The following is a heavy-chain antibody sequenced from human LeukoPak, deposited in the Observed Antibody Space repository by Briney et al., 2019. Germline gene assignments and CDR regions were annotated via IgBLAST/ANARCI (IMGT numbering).Heavy chain of an antibody. D-gene: IGHD2-15*01. J-gene: IGHJ4*02. CDR1: GFTVSSNY. CDR2: IYSGGST. Sequence: AGGSLRLSCAASGFTVSSNYMSWVRQAPGKGLEWVSVIYSGGSTYYADSVKGRFTISRDNSKNTLYLQMNSLRAEDTAVYYCARDRGYCSGGSCYSGDYWGQGTLVTVSS. CDR3: ARDRGYCSGGSCYSGDY. V-gene: IGHV3-53*01.